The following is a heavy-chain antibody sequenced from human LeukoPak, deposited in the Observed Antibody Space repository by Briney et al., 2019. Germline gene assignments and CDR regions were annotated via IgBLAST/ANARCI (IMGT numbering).Heavy chain of an antibody. Sequence: ASVTVSCKASGYTFTSYYMHWVRQAPGQGLEWMGIINPSGGSTSYAQKFQGRVTITRNTSISTAYMELSSLRSEDTAVYYCARGSSGYDYWGQGTLVTVSS. V-gene: IGHV1-46*01. J-gene: IGHJ4*02. CDR1: GYTFTSYY. CDR3: ARGSSGYDY. CDR2: INPSGGST. D-gene: IGHD6-19*01.